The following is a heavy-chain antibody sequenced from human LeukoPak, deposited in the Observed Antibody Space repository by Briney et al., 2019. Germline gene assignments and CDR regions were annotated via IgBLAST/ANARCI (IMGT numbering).Heavy chain of an antibody. V-gene: IGHV5-51*01. Sequence: GESLKISCKGSGYRFRSHWIAWVRQMPGKGLEWMGIIAPDDSDTRYSPSFQGQVTISVDKSITTAYLQWSSLKASDTAIYYYARQVMVTSTHWYLDLWGRGTLVTVSS. CDR2: IAPDDSDT. D-gene: IGHD2-21*02. CDR3: ARQVMVTSTHWYLDL. CDR1: GYRFRSHW. J-gene: IGHJ2*01.